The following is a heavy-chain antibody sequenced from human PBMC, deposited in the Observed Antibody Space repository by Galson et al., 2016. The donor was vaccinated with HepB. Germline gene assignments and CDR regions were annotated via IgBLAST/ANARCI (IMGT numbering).Heavy chain of an antibody. CDR1: GGSISSYY. V-gene: IGHV4-59*01. J-gene: IGHJ4*02. CDR2: IYYSGST. D-gene: IGHD1-14*01. Sequence: ETLSLTCTVSGGSISSYYWSWIRQPPGKGLEWIGYIYYSGSTNYNPSLKSRVTISVDTSKNQFSLKLSSVSAADTAVYYCAKTLTPTNQYFFNSWGQGTLVTVSS. CDR3: AKTLTPTNQYFFNS.